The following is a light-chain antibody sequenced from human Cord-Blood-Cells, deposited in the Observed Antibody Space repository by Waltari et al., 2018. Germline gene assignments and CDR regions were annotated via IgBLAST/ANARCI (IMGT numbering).Light chain of an antibody. CDR2: EGS. CDR1: SSAVGGYNF. J-gene: IGLJ3*02. V-gene: IGLV2-23*01. CDR3: CSYAGSSTWV. Sequence: QSALTQPASVSGSPGQSITISCTGTSSAVGGYNFVSWYQQHPGKAPKLMIYEGSKRPSGVSNRFSGSKSGNTASLTISGLQAEDEADYYCCSYAGSSTWVFGGGNKLTV.